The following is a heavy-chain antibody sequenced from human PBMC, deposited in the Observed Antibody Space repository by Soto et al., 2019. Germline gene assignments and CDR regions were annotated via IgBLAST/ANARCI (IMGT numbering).Heavy chain of an antibody. V-gene: IGHV4-31*03. CDR2: IYYSGST. D-gene: IGHD3-10*01. J-gene: IGHJ5*02. CDR1: GGSINSGGYH. Sequence: TLSLTCTVSGGSINSGGYHWSWIRQHPGKGLEWIGYIYYSGSTYYNPSLKSRVTISVDTSKNQFSLKLSSVTAADTAVYYCARDVHYYGSGTYNPNNWFDPWGQGTLVTVSS. CDR3: ARDVHYYGSGTYNPNNWFDP.